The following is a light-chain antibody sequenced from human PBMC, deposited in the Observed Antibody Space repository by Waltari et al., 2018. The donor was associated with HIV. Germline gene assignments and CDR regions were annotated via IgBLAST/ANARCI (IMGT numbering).Light chain of an antibody. J-gene: IGLJ2*01. V-gene: IGLV2-14*01. CDR3: SSYTSTTTLA. CDR2: EVI. CDR1: SSDVGGYNY. Sequence: QSALTQPASVSGSPGQSITISCTGTSSDVGGYNYVSWYQQHPGEVPKLIIYEVINRPSGVSNRFSGSKSGRTASLTISGLQAEDEADYYCSSYTSTTTLAFGGGTKVTVL.